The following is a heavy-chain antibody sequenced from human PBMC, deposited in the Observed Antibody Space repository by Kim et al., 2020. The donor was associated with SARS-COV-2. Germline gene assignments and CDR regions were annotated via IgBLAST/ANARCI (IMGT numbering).Heavy chain of an antibody. Sequence: GRFTISRYNSKNTLYLQMNSLRAEDTAVYYCAKDPVVRGVNDYYYYGMDVWGQGTTVTVSS. J-gene: IGHJ6*02. CDR3: AKDPVVRGVNDYYYYGMDV. V-gene: IGHV3-30*02. D-gene: IGHD3-10*01.